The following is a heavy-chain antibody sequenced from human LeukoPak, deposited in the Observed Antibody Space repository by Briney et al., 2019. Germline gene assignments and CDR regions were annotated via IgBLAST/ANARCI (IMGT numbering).Heavy chain of an antibody. CDR3: AKADTLWGSGSPKPYSYSGMDV. D-gene: IGHD3-10*01. J-gene: IGHJ6*02. V-gene: IGHV4-59*01. CDR2: IYYSGST. Sequence: PSETMSLTCTVSGGSISRYYWSWIRQPPGKGLEWMGDIYYSGSTNYNPSLTSRVTISVYPSTNQFSLKLSSVTAADTAVYYCAKADTLWGSGSPKPYSYSGMDVWGQGTTLTVSS. CDR1: GGSISRYY.